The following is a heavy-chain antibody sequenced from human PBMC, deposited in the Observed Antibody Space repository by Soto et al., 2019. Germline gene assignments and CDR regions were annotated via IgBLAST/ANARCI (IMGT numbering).Heavy chain of an antibody. CDR1: GYTFTSYD. V-gene: IGHV1-8*01. J-gene: IGHJ6*03. CDR2: MNPNSGNT. Sequence: ASVKVSCKASGYTFTSYDINWVRQATGQGLEWMGWMNPNSGNTGYAQKFQGRVTMTRNTSISTAYMELSSLRSEDTAVYYCARRVGGIPYYYYMDVWGKGTTVTVSS. CDR3: ARRVGGIPYYYYMDV. D-gene: IGHD1-1*01.